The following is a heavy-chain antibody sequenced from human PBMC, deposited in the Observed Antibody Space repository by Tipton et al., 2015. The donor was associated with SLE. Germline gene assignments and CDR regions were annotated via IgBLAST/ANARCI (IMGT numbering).Heavy chain of an antibody. V-gene: IGHV4-61*02. D-gene: IGHD5-12*01. Sequence: LRLSCSVSGGSISSFSNYWSWIRQPAGKGLEWIGRIYTTGSVNYNPSLSSRVTISVDTSKNQFSLKVYSVTAADTAVYYCARRHYSGPFDSWGQGTLVTVSS. CDR3: ARRHYSGPFDS. J-gene: IGHJ4*02. CDR2: IYTTGSV. CDR1: GGSISSFSNY.